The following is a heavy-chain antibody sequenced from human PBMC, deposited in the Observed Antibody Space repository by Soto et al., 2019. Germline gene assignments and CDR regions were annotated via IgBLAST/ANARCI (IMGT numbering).Heavy chain of an antibody. CDR2: ISSSSSYI. J-gene: IGHJ4*02. Sequence: GGSLRLSCAASGFTFSSYSMNWVRQAPGKGLEWVSSISSSSSYIYYADSVKGRFTISRENAKNSLYLQMNSLRAEDTAVYYCATDSRGYSGYALLFDYWGQETLVTVSS. V-gene: IGHV3-21*01. CDR1: GFTFSSYS. D-gene: IGHD5-12*01. CDR3: ATDSRGYSGYALLFDY.